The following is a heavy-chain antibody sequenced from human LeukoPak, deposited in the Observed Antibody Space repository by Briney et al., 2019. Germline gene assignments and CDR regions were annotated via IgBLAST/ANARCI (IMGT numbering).Heavy chain of an antibody. V-gene: IGHV3-48*03. CDR2: ISSSGSSI. J-gene: IGHJ4*02. CDR3: ARKYCSSTSCLFDC. Sequence: GGSLRLSCAASGFTFSSYEMNWVRQAPGKGLEWVSYISSSGSSIYYADSVKGRFTISRDNAKDSLYLQMNSLRAEDTAVYYCARKYCSSTSCLFDCWGQGTLVTVSS. D-gene: IGHD2-2*01. CDR1: GFTFSSYE.